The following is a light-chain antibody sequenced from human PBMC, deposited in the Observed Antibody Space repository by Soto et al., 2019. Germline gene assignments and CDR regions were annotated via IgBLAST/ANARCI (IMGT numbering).Light chain of an antibody. CDR2: KAS. J-gene: IGKJ1*01. V-gene: IGKV1-5*03. CDR3: QHYNSYSEA. Sequence: DILMPQSPATLSGSLGEAATITCRASQTISSWLAWYQQKPGKAPKLLIYKASTLKSGVPSRFSGSGSGTEFTLTISSLQPDDFATYYCQHYNSYSEAFGQGTKVDI. CDR1: QTISSW.